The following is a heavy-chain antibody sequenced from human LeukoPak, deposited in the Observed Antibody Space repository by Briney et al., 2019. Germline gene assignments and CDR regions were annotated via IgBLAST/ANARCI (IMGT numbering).Heavy chain of an antibody. CDR1: GFTFDDYA. CDR3: AKDTGAGYSGYDFSRYYYYYGMDV. V-gene: IGHV3-23*01. D-gene: IGHD5-12*01. J-gene: IGHJ6*02. Sequence: GGSLRLSCAAPGFTFDDYAMSWVRQAPGKGLEWVSAISGSGGSTYYADSVKGRFTISRDNSKNTLYLQMNSLRAEDTAVYYRAKDTGAGYSGYDFSRYYYYYGMDVWGQGTTVTVSS. CDR2: ISGSGGST.